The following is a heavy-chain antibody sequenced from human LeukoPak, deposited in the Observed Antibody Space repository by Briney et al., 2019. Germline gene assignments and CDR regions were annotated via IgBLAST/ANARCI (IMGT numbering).Heavy chain of an antibody. J-gene: IGHJ4*02. CDR2: IYYSGST. D-gene: IGHD2-21*02. V-gene: IGHV4-39*07. CDR3: ARVYYCGGDCYLFDYYFDY. CDR1: GGSISSSSYY. Sequence: PSETLSLTCTVSGGSISSSSYYWGWIRQPPGKGLEWIGSIYYSGSTYYNPSLKSRVTISVDTSKNQFSLKLSSVTAADTAVYYCARVYYCGGDCYLFDYYFDYWGQGTLVTVSS.